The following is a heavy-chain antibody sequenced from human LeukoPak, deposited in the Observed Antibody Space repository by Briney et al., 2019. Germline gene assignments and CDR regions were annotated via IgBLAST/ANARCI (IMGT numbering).Heavy chain of an antibody. V-gene: IGHV3-23*01. CDR3: AKSLTNYYDSSDYYFGAFDI. Sequence: GGSLRLSCAASGFTFSSYAMSWVRQAPGKGLEWVSAISDSGGSTYYADSVKGRFTISRDNSKNTLYLQMNSLRAEDTAVYYCAKSLTNYYDSSDYYFGAFDIWGQGTMVTVSS. CDR2: ISDSGGST. D-gene: IGHD3-22*01. CDR1: GFTFSSYA. J-gene: IGHJ3*02.